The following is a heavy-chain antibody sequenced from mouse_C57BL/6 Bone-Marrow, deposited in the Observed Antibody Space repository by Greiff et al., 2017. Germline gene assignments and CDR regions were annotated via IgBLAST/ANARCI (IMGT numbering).Heavy chain of an antibody. CDR3: ARWNGDIRTLDY. V-gene: IGHV1-82*01. J-gene: IGHJ2*01. Sequence: QVQLQQSGPELVKPGASVKISCKASGYAFSSSWMNWVKQRPGKGLEWIGRIYPGDGDTNYNGKFKGKATLTADKSSSTAYMQLSSLTSEDSAVYVCARWNGDIRTLDYWGQGTTLTVSS. CDR1: GYAFSSSW. CDR2: IYPGDGDT. D-gene: IGHD4-1*01.